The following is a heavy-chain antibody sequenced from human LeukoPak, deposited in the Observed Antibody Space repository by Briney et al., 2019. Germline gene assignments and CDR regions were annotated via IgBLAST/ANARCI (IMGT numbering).Heavy chain of an antibody. CDR3: GRGRGTSSFDY. CDR2: INPNSGDS. Sequence: GASVKVSCRASEYTFTTYYFHWVRQAPGQGLEWMGWINPNSGDSKCTEKFQDGVTMTRDTSISTVYMELSRLRYDDTAVYYCGRGRGTSSFDYWGQGTLVTVSS. J-gene: IGHJ4*02. CDR1: EYTFTTYY. D-gene: IGHD6-6*01. V-gene: IGHV1-2*02.